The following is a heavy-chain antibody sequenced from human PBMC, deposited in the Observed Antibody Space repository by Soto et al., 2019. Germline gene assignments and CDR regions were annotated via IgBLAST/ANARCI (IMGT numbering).Heavy chain of an antibody. Sequence: QVQLQESGPGLVKPSETLSLTCTVSGGSFKSGSYSWSWIPQPPGKGLEWIGYVYHTGRTSYNPSLKSRVSISMYTSKNQFSLNLDSVTAADTAVYFCARDFAYFDSWGQGTLVTVSS. V-gene: IGHV4-61*01. J-gene: IGHJ4*02. D-gene: IGHD3-3*01. CDR1: GGSFKSGSYS. CDR2: VYHTGRT. CDR3: ARDFAYFDS.